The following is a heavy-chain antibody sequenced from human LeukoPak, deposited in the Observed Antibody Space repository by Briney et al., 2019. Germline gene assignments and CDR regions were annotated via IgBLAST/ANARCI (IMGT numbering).Heavy chain of an antibody. D-gene: IGHD2-15*01. J-gene: IGHJ4*02. V-gene: IGHV3-23*01. CDR3: AKVMGYCSGGSCYPGY. Sequence: GGSLRLSCAASGFTFSSYAMSLVRQAPGKGLEWVSAISGSGGSTYYADSVKGRFTISRDNSKNTLYLQMNSLRAEDTAVYYCAKVMGYCSGGSCYPGYWGQGTLVTVSS. CDR2: ISGSGGST. CDR1: GFTFSSYA.